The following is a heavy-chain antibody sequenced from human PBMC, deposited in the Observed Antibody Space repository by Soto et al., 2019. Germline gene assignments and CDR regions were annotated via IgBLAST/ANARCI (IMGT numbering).Heavy chain of an antibody. CDR1: GFSLSTSGVG. D-gene: IGHD5-12*01. V-gene: IGHV2-5*02. J-gene: IGHJ4*02. CDR3: AHTERYIAPADYFDY. CDR2: IYWDDDK. Sequence: SGPTLVNPTQTLTLTCTFSGFSLSTSGVGVGWIRQPPGKALEWLALIYWDDDKRYSPSLKSRLTITKDTSKNQVVLTMTNMDPVDTATYYSAHTERYIAPADYFDYWGQGTLVTVSS.